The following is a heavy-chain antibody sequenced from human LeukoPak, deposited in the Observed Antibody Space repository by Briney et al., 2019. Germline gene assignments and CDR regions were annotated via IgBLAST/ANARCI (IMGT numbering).Heavy chain of an antibody. CDR1: GYTFTGYY. CDR3: ARSRDVDTAMAS. Sequence: GASVKVSCKASGYTFTGYYIHWVRQAPGQGLEWMGWIHPNTGGPYYAQKFQGRVTMTRDTSISTAYMELSRLRSDDTAVYYCARSRDVDTAMASWGQGTLVTVSS. D-gene: IGHD5-18*01. V-gene: IGHV1-2*02. CDR2: IHPNTGGP. J-gene: IGHJ4*02.